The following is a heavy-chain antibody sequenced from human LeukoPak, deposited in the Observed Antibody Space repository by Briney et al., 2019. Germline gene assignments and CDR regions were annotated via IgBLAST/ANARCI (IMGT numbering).Heavy chain of an antibody. J-gene: IGHJ4*02. CDR3: ARTRLWPTGTFDY. Sequence: SETLSLTCTVSGYSISSGYYWGWIRQPPGKGLEWIGEINHSGSTNYNPSLKSRVTISLDTPKNQFSLKLTSVTAADMAVYYCARTRLWPTGTFDYWGQGTLVTVSS. D-gene: IGHD5-18*01. V-gene: IGHV4-38-2*02. CDR2: INHSGST. CDR1: GYSISSGYY.